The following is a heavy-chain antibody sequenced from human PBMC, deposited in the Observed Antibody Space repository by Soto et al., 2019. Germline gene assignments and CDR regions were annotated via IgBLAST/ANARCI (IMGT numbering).Heavy chain of an antibody. J-gene: IGHJ6*02. D-gene: IGHD5-12*01. Sequence: GGSLRLSCAASGFTFSSYAMSWVRQAPGKGLEWVANIKQDGSEKNYVDSVKGRFTISRDNAKKSMDLQMNSLRAEDTAVYYCARWGRDGYNWYYYGMDVWGQGTTVTVSS. V-gene: IGHV3-7*05. CDR3: ARWGRDGYNWYYYGMDV. CDR2: IKQDGSEK. CDR1: GFTFSSYA.